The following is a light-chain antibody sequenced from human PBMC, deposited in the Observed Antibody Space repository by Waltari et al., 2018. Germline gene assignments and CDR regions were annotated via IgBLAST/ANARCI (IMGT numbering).Light chain of an antibody. CDR1: VSDGGDFDS. CDR2: DVT. J-gene: IGLJ3*02. V-gene: IGLV2-11*01. Sequence: QSALTQPRSVSGSPGQSVTISCAGTVSDGGDFDSVSWYQQHPGKAPKLVIFDVTKRPSGVPDRFSGSKSGTSASLTVSGLQAEDEADYYCCSYAGIWVFGGGTKLTVL. CDR3: CSYAGIWV.